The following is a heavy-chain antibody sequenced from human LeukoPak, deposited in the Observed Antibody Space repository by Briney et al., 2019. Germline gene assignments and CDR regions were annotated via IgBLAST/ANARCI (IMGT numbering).Heavy chain of an antibody. CDR3: ARDQGTAMGY. D-gene: IGHD5-18*01. Sequence: SETLSLTCTVSGGSVSSYYWSWIRQPPGKGLEWIGYIYYSGSTNYNPSLKSRVTISVDTSKNQFSLKLSSVTAADTAVYYCARDQGTAMGYWGQGTLVTVSS. CDR2: IYYSGST. V-gene: IGHV4-59*02. J-gene: IGHJ4*02. CDR1: GGSVSSYY.